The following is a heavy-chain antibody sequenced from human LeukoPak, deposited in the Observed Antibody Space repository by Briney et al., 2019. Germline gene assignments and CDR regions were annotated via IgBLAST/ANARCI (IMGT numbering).Heavy chain of an antibody. CDR3: ARGCSTTSCYMRADNAFDI. V-gene: IGHV4-31*03. J-gene: IGHJ3*02. CDR2: IYYSGST. CDR1: GGSISSGGYY. Sequence: SQTLSLTCTVSGGSISSGGYYWSWIRQHPGKGLEWIGYIYYSGSTYRNPSLKSRVTISIDTSKNQFSLKLSSVTAADTAVYYCARGCSTTSCYMRADNAFDIWGQGTMVTVSS. D-gene: IGHD2-2*01.